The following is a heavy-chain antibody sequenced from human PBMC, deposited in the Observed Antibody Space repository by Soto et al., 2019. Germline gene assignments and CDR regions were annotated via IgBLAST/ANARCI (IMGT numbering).Heavy chain of an antibody. V-gene: IGHV3-74*01. J-gene: IGHJ4*02. CDR3: ARDRMTTVPTPCD. CDR1: GFTFSSYW. D-gene: IGHD4-17*01. CDR2: INSDGSSR. Sequence: EVQLVESGGGLVQPGGSLRLSCAVSGFTFSSYWMHWVRQGPGKGLVWVSRINSDGSSRSYADSVKGRFTISRDNAKNTVYLQMNSLRAEDTAVYYCARDRMTTVPTPCDWGQGNLVTVSS.